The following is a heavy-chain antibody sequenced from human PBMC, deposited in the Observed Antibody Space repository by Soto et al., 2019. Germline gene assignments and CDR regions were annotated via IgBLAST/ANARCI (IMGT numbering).Heavy chain of an antibody. CDR1: GFTLSTYA. CDR3: ARDVNRGWNYPAY. J-gene: IGHJ4*02. CDR2: ILYDGSYK. D-gene: IGHD1-7*01. V-gene: IGHV3-30-3*01. Sequence: QVQLVESGGGVVQPGRSLRLSCEVSGFTLSTYAMHWVRQAPGKGLEWVAVILYDGSYKYYADSVKGRFTISRDNSKNTLYLQMNSPSTEDTAVYFCARDVNRGWNYPAYWGQGTLVTVSS.